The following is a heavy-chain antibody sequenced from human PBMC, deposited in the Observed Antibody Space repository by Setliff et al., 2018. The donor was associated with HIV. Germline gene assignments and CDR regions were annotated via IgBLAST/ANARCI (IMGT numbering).Heavy chain of an antibody. Sequence: PGGSLRLSCSASGFTFSGSALHWVRQASGKGLEWVGRIRSIANSHATTYAASVKGRFTISRDDSKNTAYLQMDRLRTEDTAAYYCTRHETTAYWGQGTLVTVSS. CDR3: TRHETTAY. J-gene: IGHJ4*02. CDR2: IRSIANSHAT. CDR1: GFTFSGSA. D-gene: IGHD4-17*01. V-gene: IGHV3-73*01.